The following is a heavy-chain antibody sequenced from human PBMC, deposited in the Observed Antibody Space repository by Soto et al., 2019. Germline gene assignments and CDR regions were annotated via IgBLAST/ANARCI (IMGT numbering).Heavy chain of an antibody. CDR1: GYTFTSYS. CDR2: INAGNGNT. V-gene: IGHV1-3*01. Sequence: ASVKVSCQASGYTFTSYSIHWVGQAPGQKLEWMGWINAGNGNTKYSQKFQGRVTITRDTSASTAYMELSSLRSEDTAVYYCATGTRDSSGYYLLGLFDYWGQGTLVTVSS. J-gene: IGHJ4*02. D-gene: IGHD3-22*01. CDR3: ATGTRDSSGYYLLGLFDY.